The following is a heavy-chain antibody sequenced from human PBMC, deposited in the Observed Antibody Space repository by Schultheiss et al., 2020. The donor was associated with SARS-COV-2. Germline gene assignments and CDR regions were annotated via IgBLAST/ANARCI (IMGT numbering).Heavy chain of an antibody. D-gene: IGHD4-11*01. CDR2: ISYDGSNK. CDR1: GFTFSSYG. Sequence: GGSLRLSCAASGFTFSSYGMHWVRQAPGKGLEWVAVISYDGSNKYYADSVKGRFTISRENAKNSLYLQMNSLRAEDTAVYYCAKPYSNYYYYYGMDVWGQGTTVTVSS. V-gene: IGHV3-30*12. CDR3: AKPYSNYYYYYGMDV. J-gene: IGHJ6*02.